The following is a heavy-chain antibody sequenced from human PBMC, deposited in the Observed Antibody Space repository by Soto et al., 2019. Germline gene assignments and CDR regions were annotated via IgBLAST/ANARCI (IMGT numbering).Heavy chain of an antibody. Sequence: PSETLSLTCTVSGGSISSGGYYWSWIRQHPGKGLEWIGYIYYSGSTYYNPSLKSRVTISVDTSKNQFSLKLSSVTAADTAVYYCARAHNYDFWSGYFESWGQGTPVTVSS. J-gene: IGHJ4*02. D-gene: IGHD3-3*01. V-gene: IGHV4-31*03. CDR2: IYYSGST. CDR1: GGSISSGGYY. CDR3: ARAHNYDFWSGYFES.